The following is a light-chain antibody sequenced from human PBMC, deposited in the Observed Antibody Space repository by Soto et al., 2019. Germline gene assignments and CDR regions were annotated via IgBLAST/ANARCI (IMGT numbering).Light chain of an antibody. Sequence: QAVVTQEPSLTVSPGGTVTLTCGSSTGAVTSGHYPYWFQQKPGRAPRTLIYDTSNKHSWTPARFSGSLLGGKAALTLSGAQPEDEAEYYCLLSYSDAKVFGTGTKVTVL. CDR1: TGAVTSGHY. CDR3: LLSYSDAKV. CDR2: DTS. J-gene: IGLJ1*01. V-gene: IGLV7-46*01.